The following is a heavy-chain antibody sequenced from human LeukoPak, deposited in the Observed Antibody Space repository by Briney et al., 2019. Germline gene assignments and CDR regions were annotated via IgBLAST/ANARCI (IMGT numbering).Heavy chain of an antibody. CDR3: AKNRGANYYNYYMDV. CDR1: GFTFSTYA. J-gene: IGHJ6*03. CDR2: IGGGGRDT. Sequence: KPWGSLRLSCAASGFTFSTYAMSWVRQAPGKGLEWLSTIGGGGRDTFYADSVKGRFTVSRDNSKNTLYLQMSSLRAEDTAVYFCAKNRGANYYNYYMDVWGKGTTVTVSS. V-gene: IGHV3-23*01. D-gene: IGHD4/OR15-4a*01.